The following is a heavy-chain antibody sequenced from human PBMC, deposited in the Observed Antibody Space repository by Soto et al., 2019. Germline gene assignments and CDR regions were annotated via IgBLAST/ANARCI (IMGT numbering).Heavy chain of an antibody. V-gene: IGHV4-59*08. CDR3: ARQGFGPLHGLVDV. CDR2: VHHSWGS. CDR1: GGSISSYY. J-gene: IGHJ6*02. D-gene: IGHD3-10*01. Sequence: PSETLSLTCSVSGGSISSYYWSWIRQPPGKRMEWIGYVHHSWGSSYNPSLQSRVAISLDTSKSQSSLKVTSVTATDTAVYYCARQGFGPLHGLVDVWGQGTTVTVSS.